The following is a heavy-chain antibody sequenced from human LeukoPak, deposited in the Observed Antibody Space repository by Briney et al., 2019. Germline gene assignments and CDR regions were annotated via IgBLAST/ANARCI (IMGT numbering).Heavy chain of an antibody. J-gene: IGHJ5*01. CDR2: IKQDGSEK. CDR1: GFTFRTYW. CDR3: ARDANDFWSGLTWFDS. D-gene: IGHD3-3*01. V-gene: IGHV3-7*01. Sequence: GGSLRLSCAASGFTFRTYWMSWVRQAPGKGLEWVANIKQDGSEKYYVDSVRGRFTGSRDNAKNSLYLQMNSLKTEDTAVYHCARDANDFWSGLTWFDSWGQGTLVTVSS.